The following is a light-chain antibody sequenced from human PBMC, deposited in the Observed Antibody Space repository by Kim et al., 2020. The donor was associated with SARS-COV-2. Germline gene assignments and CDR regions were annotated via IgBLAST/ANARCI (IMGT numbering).Light chain of an antibody. Sequence: GQRVTISCSGSSPNSGSSTVHWYRQVPGAAPRLLIHTNNQRPSGVPDRFSGAKSGTAASLAISWLQSEDEAHYYCASWDDSLNVGVFGGGTQLTVL. CDR1: SPNSGSST. CDR3: ASWDDSLNVGV. CDR2: TNN. J-gene: IGLJ3*02. V-gene: IGLV1-44*01.